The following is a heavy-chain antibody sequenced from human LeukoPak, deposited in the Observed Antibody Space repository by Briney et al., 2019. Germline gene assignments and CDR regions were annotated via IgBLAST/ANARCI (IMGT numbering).Heavy chain of an antibody. CDR2: IIPIFGTA. CDR3: ARKSYCSSTSCYRSAFDI. CDR1: GGTFSSYA. D-gene: IGHD2-2*01. J-gene: IGHJ3*02. Sequence: SVKVSCKASGGTFSSYAISWVRQAPGQGLELMGGIIPIFGTANYAQTFQGRVTITTDESTSTAYMELSSLRSEDTAVYYCARKSYCSSTSCYRSAFDIWGQGTMVTVSS. V-gene: IGHV1-69*05.